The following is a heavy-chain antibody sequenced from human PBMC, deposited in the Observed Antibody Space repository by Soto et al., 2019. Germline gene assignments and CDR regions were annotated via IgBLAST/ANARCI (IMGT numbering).Heavy chain of an antibody. D-gene: IGHD4-4*01. CDR3: VRGGSNYAS. Sequence: EVQLLESGGGLVQPGGSLRLVCTASGFTFSDSWMTWFRQAPGKGLEWVARIKPDESEKKYADSVKGRFSISRDNAKNSMYFQLDSLRGEDTAVYYCVRGGSNYASWGQGTLVTVSS. V-gene: IGHV3-7*01. CDR2: IKPDESEK. J-gene: IGHJ5*02. CDR1: GFTFSDSW.